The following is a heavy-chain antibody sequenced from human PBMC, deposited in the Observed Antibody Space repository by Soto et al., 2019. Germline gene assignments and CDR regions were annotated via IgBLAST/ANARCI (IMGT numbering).Heavy chain of an antibody. J-gene: IGHJ6*02. Sequence: GGSLRLSCAASGFTFSSYGMHWVRQAPGKGLEWVAVISYDGSNKYYADSVKGRFTISRDNSKNTLYLQMNSLRAEDTAVYYCAKDDIAAAGPSRLYYYYGMDVWGQGTPVTVSS. CDR3: AKDDIAAAGPSRLYYYYGMDV. D-gene: IGHD6-13*01. CDR1: GFTFSSYG. CDR2: ISYDGSNK. V-gene: IGHV3-30*18.